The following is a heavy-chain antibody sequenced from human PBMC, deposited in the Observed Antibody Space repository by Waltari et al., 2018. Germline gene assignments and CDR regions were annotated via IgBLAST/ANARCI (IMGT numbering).Heavy chain of an antibody. V-gene: IGHV3-15*04. J-gene: IGHJ4*02. CDR3: ATSSHYGSGISFDY. Sequence: EVQLVESGGGLAKPGGSLRLSCAASGFSFSNGGMSWVRQAPGKGLEWVGRIEANKDGGATNYAAPVKGRFTISRDDSKNTLYLQLTSLTSEDTAVYYCATSSHYGSGISFDYWGQGTLVTVSS. D-gene: IGHD3-10*01. CDR2: IEANKDGGAT. CDR1: GFSFSNGG.